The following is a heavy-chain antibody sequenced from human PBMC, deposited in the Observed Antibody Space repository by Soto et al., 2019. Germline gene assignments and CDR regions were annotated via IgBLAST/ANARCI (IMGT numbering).Heavy chain of an antibody. CDR1: GFSLSTSGVG. CDR3: AHSLVIAPYNWFDP. CDR2: IYWNDDK. V-gene: IGHV2-5*01. D-gene: IGHD3-3*02. Sequence: SGPTLVNPTQTLTLTCTFSGFSLSTSGVGVGWIRQPPGEALEWLALIYWNDDKRYSPSLKSRLTITKDTSKNQVVLTMTNMDPVDTATYYCAHSLVIAPYNWFDPWGQGTLVTVSS. J-gene: IGHJ5*02.